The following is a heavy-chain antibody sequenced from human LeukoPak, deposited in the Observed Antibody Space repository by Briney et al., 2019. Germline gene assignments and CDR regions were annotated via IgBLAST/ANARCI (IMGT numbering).Heavy chain of an antibody. Sequence: SETLSLACTVPGGSISSVSHYWSWIRQPAGKGLEWIGRIHKSGSTNYNPSLKSRVTISVDTSKNQFSLRLSSVTAADTAAYYCARDYGDYGVDYWGQGTLVTVSS. CDR2: IHKSGST. V-gene: IGHV4-61*02. J-gene: IGHJ4*02. CDR1: GGSISSVSHY. CDR3: ARDYGDYGVDY. D-gene: IGHD4-17*01.